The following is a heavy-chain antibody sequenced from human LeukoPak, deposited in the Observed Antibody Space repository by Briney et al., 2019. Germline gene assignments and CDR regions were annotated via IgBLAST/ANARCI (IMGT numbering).Heavy chain of an antibody. CDR2: IYYSGST. CDR1: GGSISSGGYY. V-gene: IGHV4-31*03. D-gene: IGHD2-2*01. Sequence: PSETLSLTCTVSGGSISSGGYYWSWIRQHPGKGLEWIGYIYYSGSTYYNPSLKSRVTISVDTSKNQFSLKLSSVTPADTAVYYCARALVVVPAAQIGPVWFDPWGQGTLVTVSS. J-gene: IGHJ5*02. CDR3: ARALVVVPAAQIGPVWFDP.